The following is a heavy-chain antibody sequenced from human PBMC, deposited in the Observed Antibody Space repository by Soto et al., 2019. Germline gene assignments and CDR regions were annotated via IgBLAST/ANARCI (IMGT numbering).Heavy chain of an antibody. Sequence: GGSLRLSCAASGFSFSSFAMNWVRQAPGKGLEWVSIISGSADSTFYADSVKGRFTISRDNSKSTLYLQINSLRAEDTAVYYCAKPAPMPSGLEDYWGQGTLVTVSS. CDR1: GFSFSSFA. CDR3: AKPAPMPSGLEDY. V-gene: IGHV3-23*01. CDR2: ISGSADST. D-gene: IGHD6-19*01. J-gene: IGHJ4*02.